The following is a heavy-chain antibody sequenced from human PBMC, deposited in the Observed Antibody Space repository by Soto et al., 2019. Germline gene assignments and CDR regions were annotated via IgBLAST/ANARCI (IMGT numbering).Heavy chain of an antibody. CDR1: GYSFSSYW. V-gene: IGHV5-51*01. CDR2: IYPGDSDT. CDR3: ARLRGVYSSWQSYYYYYVMDV. Sequence: PGESLKISCKGSGYSFSSYWIGWVRQMPGKGLEWMGIIYPGDSDTRYSPSFQGQVTISADKSISTAYLQWSSLKASDTAMYYCARLRGVYSSWQSYYYYYVMDVWGQGTTVTVSS. D-gene: IGHD6-6*01. J-gene: IGHJ6*02.